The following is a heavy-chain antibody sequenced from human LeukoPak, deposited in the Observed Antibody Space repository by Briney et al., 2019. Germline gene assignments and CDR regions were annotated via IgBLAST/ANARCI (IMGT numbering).Heavy chain of an antibody. D-gene: IGHD2-15*01. V-gene: IGHV1-2*02. Sequence: RASVKVSRKASGYTFTSYYMHWVRQAPGQGLEWMGWINPNSGGTNYAQKFQGRVTMTRDTSISTAYMELSRLRSDDTAVYYCARDSCSGGSCYSGGDNWFDPWGQGTLVTVSS. CDR2: INPNSGGT. J-gene: IGHJ5*02. CDR1: GYTFTSYY. CDR3: ARDSCSGGSCYSGGDNWFDP.